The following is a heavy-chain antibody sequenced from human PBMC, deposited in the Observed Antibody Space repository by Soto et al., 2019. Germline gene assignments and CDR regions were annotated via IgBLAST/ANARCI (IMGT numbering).Heavy chain of an antibody. CDR3: ARGEDAFFYYSLDV. CDR2: IYDTGISGYTPST. Sequence: SETLSLTFTVSGGSITSSYWNWIRRHPGKGLEWIAYIYDTGISGYTPSTSYNPSLKSPVAMSVDTSKSEFSLKLTSVTAADTAVYYCARGEDAFFYYSLDVWGQGITVTFSS. J-gene: IGHJ6*02. CDR1: GGSITSSY. V-gene: IGHV4-59*01.